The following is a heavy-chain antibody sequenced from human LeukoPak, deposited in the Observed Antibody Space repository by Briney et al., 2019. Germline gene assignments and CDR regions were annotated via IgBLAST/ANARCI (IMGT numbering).Heavy chain of an antibody. Sequence: PSETLSLTCAVYGRSFRGYYWSCIRQPPGKGLEWIGEINQSGSNNYNPSLKSRVTISVDTSKNQFSLKLSSVTAADTAVYYCASLYSSSHDYWGQGTLVTVSS. CDR3: ASLYSSSHDY. J-gene: IGHJ4*02. D-gene: IGHD6-13*01. V-gene: IGHV4-34*01. CDR1: GRSFRGYY. CDR2: INQSGSN.